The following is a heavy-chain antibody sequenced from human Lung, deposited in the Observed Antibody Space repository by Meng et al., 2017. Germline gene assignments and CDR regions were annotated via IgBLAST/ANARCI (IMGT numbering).Heavy chain of an antibody. CDR3: VRRTYSSGWYFDY. V-gene: IGHV4-34*02. Sequence: QVPIQPGGAGLLKPSETLSLTCAVYGGSFSGYYWSWIRQPPGKGLEWIGEIIDSGSTNYNPSLKSRVTISVDTSKNQFSLRVTSVTAADRAVYYCVRRTYSSGWYFDYWGQGTLVTVSS. J-gene: IGHJ4*02. CDR2: IIDSGST. D-gene: IGHD6-19*01. CDR1: GGSFSGYY.